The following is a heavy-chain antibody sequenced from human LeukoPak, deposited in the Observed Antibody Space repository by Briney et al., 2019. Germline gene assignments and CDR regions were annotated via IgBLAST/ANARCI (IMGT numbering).Heavy chain of an antibody. D-gene: IGHD3-9*01. V-gene: IGHV4-39*01. CDR2: IYYSGST. CDR1: GGSISSSSYY. CDR3: ASLPCDILTGYYPVYYFDY. J-gene: IGHJ4*02. Sequence: SETLSLTCTVSGGSISSSSYYWGWIRQPPGKGLEWIGSIYYSGSTYYNPSLKSRVTISVDTSKNQFSLKLSSVTAADTAVYYCASLPCDILTGYYPVYYFDYWGQGTLVTVSS.